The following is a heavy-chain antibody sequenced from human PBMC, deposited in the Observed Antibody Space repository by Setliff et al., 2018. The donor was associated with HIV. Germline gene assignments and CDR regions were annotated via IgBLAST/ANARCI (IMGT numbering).Heavy chain of an antibody. CDR2: FDPEDGEA. Sequence: ASVKVSCKVSGYTLKELSMHWVRQAPGKGLEWMGGFDPEDGEAIYAQKFQGRVTMTEDTSTDTGYMELSSLTSDDTAVYYCARDSLRLPKYTTSWEYFDSWGQGTLVTVSS. CDR3: ARDSLRLPKYTTSWEYFDS. CDR1: GYTLKELS. V-gene: IGHV1-24*01. J-gene: IGHJ4*02. D-gene: IGHD6-6*01.